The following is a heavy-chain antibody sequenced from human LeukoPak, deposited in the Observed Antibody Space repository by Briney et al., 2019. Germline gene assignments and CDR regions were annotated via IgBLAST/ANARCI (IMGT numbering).Heavy chain of an antibody. CDR1: GGSISSGGYS. D-gene: IGHD6-13*01. CDR3: ARGRGSSWYYFDS. CDR2: IYASGNT. J-gene: IGHJ4*02. V-gene: IGHV4-61*02. Sequence: SETLSLTCAVSGGSISSGGYSWSWVRQPAGKGLEWIGRIYASGNTNYNPSLKGRVTMTVDTSKNQFSLNLSSVTAADTAVYYCARGRGSSWYYFDSWGQGTLVTVPS.